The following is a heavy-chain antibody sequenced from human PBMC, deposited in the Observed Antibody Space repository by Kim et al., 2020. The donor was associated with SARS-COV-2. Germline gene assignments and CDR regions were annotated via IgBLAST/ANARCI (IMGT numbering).Heavy chain of an antibody. CDR3: AKDNGYYDSSGYDY. CDR2: ISGSGGST. V-gene: IGHV3-23*01. CDR1: GFTFSSYA. J-gene: IGHJ4*02. Sequence: GGSLRLSCAASGFTFSSYAMSWVRQAPGKGLEWVSAISGSGGSTYYADSVKGRFTISRDNSKNTLYLQMNSLRAEDTAVYYCAKDNGYYDSSGYDYWGQGTLVTVSS. D-gene: IGHD3-22*01.